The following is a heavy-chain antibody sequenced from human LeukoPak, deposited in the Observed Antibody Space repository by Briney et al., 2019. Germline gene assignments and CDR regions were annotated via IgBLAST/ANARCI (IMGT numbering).Heavy chain of an antibody. CDR1: GYSFTSYW. D-gene: IGHD2-15*01. CDR3: ARHRGYVVVVAATSGDAFDI. V-gene: IGHV5-51*01. J-gene: IGHJ3*02. Sequence: GESLKISCKGSGYSFTSYWIGWVRQMPGKGLEWMGIIYPGDSDTRYSPSFQGQVIISADKSISTAYLQWSSLKASDTAMYYCARHRGYVVVVAATSGDAFDIWGQGTMVTVSS. CDR2: IYPGDSDT.